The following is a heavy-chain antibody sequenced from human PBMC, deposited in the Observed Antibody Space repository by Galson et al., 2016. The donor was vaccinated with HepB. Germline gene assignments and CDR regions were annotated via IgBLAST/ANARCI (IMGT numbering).Heavy chain of an antibody. Sequence: SLRLSCAASGFTFDDYAMHWVRQAPGKGLEWVANINYDGSGKYYVDSAKGRFTISRDNAQNSVFLQMNSLRVEDTAMYFCMSGYTSGIWGQGAMVTVSS. CDR2: INYDGSGK. CDR3: MSGYTSGI. J-gene: IGHJ3*02. V-gene: IGHV3-7*01. CDR1: GFTFDDYA. D-gene: IGHD6-13*01.